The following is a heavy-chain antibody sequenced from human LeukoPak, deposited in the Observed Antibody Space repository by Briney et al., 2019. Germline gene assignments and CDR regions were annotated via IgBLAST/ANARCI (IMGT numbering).Heavy chain of an antibody. CDR3: ARVGYSDFWSGYYWDY. D-gene: IGHD3-3*01. CDR1: GFTFNRYS. Sequence: GGSLRLSCAASGFTFNRYSMNWVRQAPGKGLEWISYISSSGTAIYYADSVQGRFIISRDNARNSLYLQMNSLRAEDTAVYYCARVGYSDFWSGYYWDYWGQGTLATVSS. J-gene: IGHJ4*02. V-gene: IGHV3-48*01. CDR2: ISSSGTAI.